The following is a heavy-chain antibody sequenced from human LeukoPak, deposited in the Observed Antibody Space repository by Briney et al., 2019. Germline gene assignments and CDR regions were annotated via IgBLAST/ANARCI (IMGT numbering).Heavy chain of an antibody. Sequence: GGSLRLSCSASGFTFSTYAMSWVRQAPGKGLEWVSGISGSGATTYYADSVKGRFTISRDNSRNTLDLQMDSLRGDDTALYYCAKDLRAFDFYYDSWGLGTLVTVSS. J-gene: IGHJ4*02. D-gene: IGHD3/OR15-3a*01. CDR1: GFTFSTYA. V-gene: IGHV3-23*01. CDR3: AKDLRAFDFYYDS. CDR2: ISGSGATT.